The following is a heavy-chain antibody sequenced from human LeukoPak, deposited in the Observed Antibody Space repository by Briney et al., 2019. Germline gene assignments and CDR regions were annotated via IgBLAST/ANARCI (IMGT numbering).Heavy chain of an antibody. CDR2: FDPEDGET. Sequence: AASVKDSCKVSGDTLTELSVHWVRQAPGKGLEWMGSFDPEDGETIYAQRFQGRVTMTEDTSTDTAYMELSSLRSEDTAVYYCAREGRPGYCSSYGKVCYFDYWGQGTLVTVSS. CDR3: AREGRPGYCSSYGKVCYFDY. CDR1: GDTLTELS. J-gene: IGHJ4*02. D-gene: IGHD2-15*01. V-gene: IGHV1-24*01.